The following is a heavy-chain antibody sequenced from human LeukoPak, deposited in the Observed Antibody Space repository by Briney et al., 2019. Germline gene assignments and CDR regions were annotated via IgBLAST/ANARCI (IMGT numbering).Heavy chain of an antibody. CDR1: GFTFSSYW. J-gene: IGHJ3*02. CDR3: ARETQDQQLVRGGAFDI. Sequence: GGSLRLSCAASGFTFSSYWMSWVRQAPGKGLEWVANIKQDGSEKYYVDSVKGRFTISRDNAKNSLYLQMNSLRAEDTAVYYCARETQDQQLVRGGAFDIWGQGTMVTVSS. V-gene: IGHV3-7*01. D-gene: IGHD6-13*01. CDR2: IKQDGSEK.